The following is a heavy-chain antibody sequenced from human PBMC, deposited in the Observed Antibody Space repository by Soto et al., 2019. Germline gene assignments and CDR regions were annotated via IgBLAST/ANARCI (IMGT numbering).Heavy chain of an antibody. J-gene: IGHJ4*02. CDR3: ARADFWSGYYDY. Sequence: QVQLVQSGAEVKKPGASVKVSCKASGYTFTSYAMHWVRQAPGQRLEWMGWINAGNGNTKYSQKFQGRVTITRDTSASTAYMELSSLRSEDTAVYYCARADFWSGYYDYWGQGTLFTVSS. CDR2: INAGNGNT. D-gene: IGHD3-3*01. CDR1: GYTFTSYA. V-gene: IGHV1-3*01.